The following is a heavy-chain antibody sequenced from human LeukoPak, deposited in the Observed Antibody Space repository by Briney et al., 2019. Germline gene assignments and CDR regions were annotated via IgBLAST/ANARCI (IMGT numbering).Heavy chain of an antibody. Sequence: GGSLRLSCAASGFTFSSYSMNWVRQAPGKGLEWVSSISSSSSYIYYADSVKGRFTISRDNAKNSLYLQMNSLRAEDTAVYYCARDAVLRYFDWLPTGGYYCGMDVWGQGTTVTVSS. V-gene: IGHV3-21*01. D-gene: IGHD3-9*01. CDR3: ARDAVLRYFDWLPTGGYYCGMDV. CDR2: ISSSSSYI. CDR1: GFTFSSYS. J-gene: IGHJ6*02.